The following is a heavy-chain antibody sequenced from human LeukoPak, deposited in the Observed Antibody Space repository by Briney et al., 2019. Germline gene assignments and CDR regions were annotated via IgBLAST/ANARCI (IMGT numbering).Heavy chain of an antibody. CDR1: GYTFTSYG. J-gene: IGHJ4*02. Sequence: ASVKVSCKASGYTFTSYGISWVRQAPGQGLEWMGWISAYNGNTNSAENLQGRVTMTTDTSTSTAYMELWSLRSDDTVVYYCARDTRGSNWGLDYWGQGALVTVST. D-gene: IGHD6-13*01. V-gene: IGHV1-18*01. CDR3: ARDTRGSNWGLDY. CDR2: ISAYNGNT.